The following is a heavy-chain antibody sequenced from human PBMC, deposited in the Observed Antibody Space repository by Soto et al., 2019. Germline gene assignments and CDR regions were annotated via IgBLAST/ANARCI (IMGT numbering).Heavy chain of an antibody. CDR3: AREGYCSSTSCYAEFDAFDI. Sequence: GGSLRLSCAASGFTFSSYWMHWVRQAPGKGLVWVSRINSDGSSTSYADSVKGRFTISRDNAKNTLYLQMNSLRTEDTAVYYCAREGYCSSTSCYAEFDAFDIWGQGTMVTVSS. CDR2: INSDGSST. D-gene: IGHD2-2*01. J-gene: IGHJ3*02. V-gene: IGHV3-74*01. CDR1: GFTFSSYW.